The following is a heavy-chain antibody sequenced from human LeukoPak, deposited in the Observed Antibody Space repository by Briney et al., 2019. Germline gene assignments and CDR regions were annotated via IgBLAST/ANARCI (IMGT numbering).Heavy chain of an antibody. CDR2: IIPIFGTA. V-gene: IGHV1-69*01. J-gene: IGHJ3*02. CDR1: GGTFSSYA. CDR3: ASVTAGNRNDAFDI. Sequence: SVKVSCKASGGTFSSYAISWVRQAPGQGLEWMGGIIPIFGTANYAQKFQGRVTITADESTSTAYMELSSLRSEDTAVYYCASVTAGNRNDAFDIWGQGTMVTVSS. D-gene: IGHD1-14*01.